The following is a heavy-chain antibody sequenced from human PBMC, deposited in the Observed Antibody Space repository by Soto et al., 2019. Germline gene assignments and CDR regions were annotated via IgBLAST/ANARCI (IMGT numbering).Heavy chain of an antibody. CDR2: VKEDGSEL. CDR3: ARDIGFDYVN. CDR1: GFNVMSYW. J-gene: IGHJ4*02. V-gene: IGHV3-7*01. D-gene: IGHD3-16*01. Sequence: GSLRLSCAVSGFNVMSYWMSWVRQAPGKGLEWVASVKEDGSELYYLHSVRGRFSISRDSAGNALHLTMNYLSAEDTGVYFCARDIGFDYVNWGQGIPVTVSS.